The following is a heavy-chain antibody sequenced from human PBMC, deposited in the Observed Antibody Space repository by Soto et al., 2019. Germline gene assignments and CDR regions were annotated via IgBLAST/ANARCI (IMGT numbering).Heavy chain of an antibody. CDR2: VKEDGSEL. CDR3: ARDIGFDYVN. CDR1: GFNVMSYW. J-gene: IGHJ4*02. V-gene: IGHV3-7*01. D-gene: IGHD3-16*01. Sequence: GSLRLSCAVSGFNVMSYWMSWVRQAPGKGLEWVASVKEDGSELYYLHSVRGRFSISRDSAGNALHLTMNYLSAEDTGVYFCARDIGFDYVNWGQGIPVTVSS.